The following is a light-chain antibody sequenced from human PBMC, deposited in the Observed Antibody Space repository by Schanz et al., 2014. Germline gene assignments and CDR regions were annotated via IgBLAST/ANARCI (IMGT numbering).Light chain of an antibody. V-gene: IGKV3-20*01. J-gene: IGKJ1*01. CDR3: QQANSLPWT. CDR2: GAS. CDR1: QSVSSSY. Sequence: EIVLTQSPGTLSLSPGERATLSCRASQSVSSSYLAWYQQKPGQAPRLLIYGASSRATGIPDRISGSGSGIDFTLTIRRVEREDFATYYCQQANSLPWTFGQGTKVEVK.